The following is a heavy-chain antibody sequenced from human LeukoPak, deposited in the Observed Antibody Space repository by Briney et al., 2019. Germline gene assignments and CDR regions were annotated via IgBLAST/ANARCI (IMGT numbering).Heavy chain of an antibody. CDR3: AKAVRSMVTGGGYFDS. CDR2: ISGSGGST. V-gene: IGHV3-23*01. D-gene: IGHD3-10*01. CDR1: GFTFSSYA. J-gene: IGHJ4*02. Sequence: PGGSLRLSCAASGFTFSSYAMSWVRQAPGKGLEWVSAISGSGGSTYYADSVMDRFTISRDNSKNTLYLQMNRLRAEDTAVYYCAKAVRSMVTGGGYFDSWGQGTLVTVSS.